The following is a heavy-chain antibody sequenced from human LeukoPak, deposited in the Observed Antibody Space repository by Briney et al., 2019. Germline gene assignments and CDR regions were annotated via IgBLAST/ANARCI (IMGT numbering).Heavy chain of an antibody. CDR2: IYWDDDR. J-gene: IGHJ4*02. Sequence: ASGPTLVNPTQTLTLTCTFSGFSLNTRGVGVGWILQPPGRALEWLALIYWDDDRRYSPSLKSRLTITKDTSKNQVVLTMTNMDPVDTATYFCAHRKNYYDSSVFDNWGQGTLVTVSS. CDR1: GFSLNTRGVG. V-gene: IGHV2-5*02. CDR3: AHRKNYYDSSVFDN. D-gene: IGHD3-22*01.